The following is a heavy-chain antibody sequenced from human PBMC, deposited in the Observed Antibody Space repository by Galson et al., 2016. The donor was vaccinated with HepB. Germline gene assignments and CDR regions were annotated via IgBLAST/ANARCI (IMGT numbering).Heavy chain of an antibody. J-gene: IGHJ6*02. CDR2: IYYSGSS. D-gene: IGHD5-24*01. Sequence: SETLSLTCTVSGGSLSRNYWSWIRQSPGKGLEWIGYIYYSGSSQYNPSLESRVTILVDTSKNQFFLKLNSVTAADTAVYYCARFATRDFYGLDVWGPGTTVTVSS. V-gene: IGHV4-59*08. CDR3: ARFATRDFYGLDV. CDR1: GGSLSRNY.